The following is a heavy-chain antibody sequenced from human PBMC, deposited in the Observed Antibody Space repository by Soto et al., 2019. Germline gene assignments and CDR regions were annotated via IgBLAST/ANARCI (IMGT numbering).Heavy chain of an antibody. J-gene: IGHJ6*02. CDR2: IIPIFATA. V-gene: IGHV1-69*13. CDR1: GGTFSSYA. Sequence: ASVKVSCKASGGTFSSYAISWVRQAPGQGLEWMGGIIPIFATANYAQKFQGRVMITVDESTSTAYMELSSLRSEDTAVYYCARSVSFRYQLLKRGMDVWGQGTTVTVSS. D-gene: IGHD2-2*01. CDR3: ARSVSFRYQLLKRGMDV.